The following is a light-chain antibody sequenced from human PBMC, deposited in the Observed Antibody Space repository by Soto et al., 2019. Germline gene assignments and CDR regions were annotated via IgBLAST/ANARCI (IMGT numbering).Light chain of an antibody. Sequence: EIVLTQSPGTLSLSPGERATLSCRASQSVSSKYLAWYQQKPGRAPRVLIYGTSIRASGVPERFSGSGSGTDFTLTISRLEPEDFAVYYCQQYGSSGTFGQGTKVEIK. CDR1: QSVSSKY. CDR2: GTS. J-gene: IGKJ1*01. CDR3: QQYGSSGT. V-gene: IGKV3-20*01.